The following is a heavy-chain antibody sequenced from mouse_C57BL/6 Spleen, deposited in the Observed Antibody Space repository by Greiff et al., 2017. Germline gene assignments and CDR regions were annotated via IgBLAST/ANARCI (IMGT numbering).Heavy chain of an antibody. CDR3: AREAITTVVATDY. CDR1: GYTFTSYW. D-gene: IGHD1-1*01. CDR2: INPSNGVT. J-gene: IGHJ2*01. V-gene: IGHV1-53*01. Sequence: QVQLQQPGTELVKPGASVKLSCKASGYTFTSYWMHWVKQRPGQGLEWIGNINPSNGVTNYNEKFKSKATLTVDKSSSTAYMQLSSLTSEDSAVYYCAREAITTVVATDYWGQGTTLTVSS.